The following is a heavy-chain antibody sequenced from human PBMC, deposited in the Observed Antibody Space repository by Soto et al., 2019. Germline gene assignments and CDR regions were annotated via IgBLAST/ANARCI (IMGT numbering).Heavy chain of an antibody. J-gene: IGHJ6*02. D-gene: IGHD4-4*01. V-gene: IGHV3-30*03. CDR2: ILHDGSAE. Sequence: GSLRLSCAASGFIFTSYGMHWVRQAPGKGLEWMALILHDGSAEYYADSVKGRFTISRDNSKNTLYLQMNSLTAEDTAVYYCARSRDGYSFYFYYGMDGWGQGTTVTVSS. CDR3: ARSRDGYSFYFYYGMDG. CDR1: GFIFTSYG.